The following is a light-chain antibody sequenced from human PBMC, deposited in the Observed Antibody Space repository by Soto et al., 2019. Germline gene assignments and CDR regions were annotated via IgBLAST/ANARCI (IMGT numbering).Light chain of an antibody. Sequence: DIQMTQSPSSLSASVGDRVTITCRASQDIRNYLAWFQQKPGKAPKCLIYAASNLQSGVPSKFSGSGSGTDFTLTISSLQTEDFATYYCQQSSSTPQTFGGGTRVEIK. CDR3: QQSSSTPQT. CDR2: AAS. CDR1: QDIRNY. J-gene: IGKJ4*01. V-gene: IGKV1-16*02.